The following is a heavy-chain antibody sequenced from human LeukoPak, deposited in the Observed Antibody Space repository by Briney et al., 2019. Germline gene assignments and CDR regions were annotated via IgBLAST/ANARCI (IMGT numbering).Heavy chain of an antibody. CDR2: INHRGST. V-gene: IGHV4-34*01. Sequence: PSETLSLTCAVHGGSLSGYYWGWIRQPPGKGLEWIGEINHRGSTNYNPSLKSRVTISVDTSKNQFSLKLSSVTAADTAVFYCARGGSYNYYDNSPGYWGQGTLVTVSS. CDR3: ARGGSYNYYDNSPGY. J-gene: IGHJ4*02. CDR1: GGSLSGYY. D-gene: IGHD3-22*01.